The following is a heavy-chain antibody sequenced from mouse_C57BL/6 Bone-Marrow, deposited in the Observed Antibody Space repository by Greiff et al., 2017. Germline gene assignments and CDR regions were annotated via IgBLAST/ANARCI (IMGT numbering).Heavy chain of an antibody. CDR3: ASEDLLSHGYFDV. Sequence: VQLQQSGAELAKPGASVKLSCKASGYTFTSYWMHWVKQRPGQGLEWIGYINPSSGYTKYNQKFKDKATLTADKSSSTAYMQLSSLTYEDSAVYYCASEDLLSHGYFDVWGTGTTVTVSS. J-gene: IGHJ1*03. CDR1: GYTFTSYW. D-gene: IGHD1-1*01. CDR2: INPSSGYT. V-gene: IGHV1-7*01.